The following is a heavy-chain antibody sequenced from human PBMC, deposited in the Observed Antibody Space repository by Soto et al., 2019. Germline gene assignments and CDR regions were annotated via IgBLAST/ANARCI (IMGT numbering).Heavy chain of an antibody. V-gene: IGHV3-72*01. CDR3: ATAASDGSGYYYFHY. CDR2: SRNKNKSYTT. J-gene: IGHJ4*02. Sequence: GGSLRLSCAASGFTFSDHYMDWVRQAPGKGLEWVARSRNKNKSYTTEYTASVKGKFTISRDDSKNSLYLQMNKLKTEDTAVHYCATAASDGSGYYYFHYWGQGTLVTVSS. D-gene: IGHD3-22*01. CDR1: GFTFSDHY.